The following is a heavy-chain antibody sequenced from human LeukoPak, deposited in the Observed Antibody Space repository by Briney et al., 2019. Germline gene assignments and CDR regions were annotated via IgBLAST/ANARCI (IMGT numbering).Heavy chain of an antibody. CDR2: IYSDGST. J-gene: IGHJ4*02. D-gene: IGHD4-23*01. V-gene: IGHV3-66*01. CDR1: GLTVSSTY. CDR3: ARRPDYGGTPTFDY. Sequence: GGSLRLSCAASGLTVSSTYMSWVRQAPGKGLEWVTVIYSDGSTYYSDSVKGRFTISRDNSKNTLYLQMNSLRAEDTAVYFCARRPDYGGTPTFDYWGKGTLVTVSS.